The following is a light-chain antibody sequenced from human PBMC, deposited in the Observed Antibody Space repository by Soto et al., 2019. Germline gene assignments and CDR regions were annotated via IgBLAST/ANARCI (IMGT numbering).Light chain of an antibody. CDR3: QQYDRWPVI. CDR1: QSVTTN. Sequence: EVVMTQSPATLSVSPGERVTFSCRASQSVTTNLAWYQHKPGQSPRLLISGASTGASGIPPRFSGSGSGTEFTLTIDRLQSADFAVYYCQQYDRWPVIFGGGTKVVIK. J-gene: IGKJ4*01. V-gene: IGKV3-15*01. CDR2: GAS.